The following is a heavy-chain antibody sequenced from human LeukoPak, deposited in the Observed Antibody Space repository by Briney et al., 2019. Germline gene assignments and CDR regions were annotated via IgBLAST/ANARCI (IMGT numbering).Heavy chain of an antibody. V-gene: IGHV3-7*01. CDR1: GLTFSETW. J-gene: IGHJ6*02. CDR3: ATYTHWVAGDV. D-gene: IGHD3-16*01. Sequence: PGGSLTLSCAASGLTFSETWMSWVRQAPGQGLEWVAAIKEDGSEKDYVDSVKGGFTISRDNAKTSLCLQMNSLRAEDTAVYYCATYTHWVAGDVWGQGTTVSVSS. CDR2: IKEDGSEK.